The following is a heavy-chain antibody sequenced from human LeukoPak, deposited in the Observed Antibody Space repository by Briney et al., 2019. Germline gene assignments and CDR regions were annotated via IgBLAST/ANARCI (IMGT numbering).Heavy chain of an antibody. Sequence: GESLKISCKGPGYSFTSYWISWVRQMPGKGLEWMGRIDPSDSYTNYSPSFQGHVTISTDKSITTAYLQWSSLKASDTAMYFCARQRTGGDWYFDLWGRGTLVTVSS. V-gene: IGHV5-10-1*01. CDR1: GYSFTSYW. J-gene: IGHJ2*01. CDR3: ARQRTGGDWYFDL. CDR2: IDPSDSYT. D-gene: IGHD3-16*01.